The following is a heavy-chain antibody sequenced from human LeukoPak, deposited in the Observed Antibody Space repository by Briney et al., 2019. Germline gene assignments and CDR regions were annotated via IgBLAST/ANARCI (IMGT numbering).Heavy chain of an antibody. V-gene: IGHV3-11*01. CDR1: GFTFSDYY. D-gene: IGHD1-7*01. Sequence: GGSLRLSCAASGFTFSDYYMGWIRQAPGKGLEWLSYISGSGTIIFYADSVKGRFTISRDNAQNSLGLHMTSLRAEDTAVYYCGRDFGLIGTKRSFDIWGQGTMVTVSS. J-gene: IGHJ3*02. CDR3: GRDFGLIGTKRSFDI. CDR2: ISGSGTII.